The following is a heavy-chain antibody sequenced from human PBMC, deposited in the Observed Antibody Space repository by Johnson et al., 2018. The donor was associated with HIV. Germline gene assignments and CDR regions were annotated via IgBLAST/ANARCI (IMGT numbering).Heavy chain of an antibody. J-gene: IGHJ3*02. CDR3: AREETTAPAAFDI. V-gene: IGHV3-30*03. CDR2: ISYDGSNK. D-gene: IGHD4-17*01. Sequence: QVQLVESGGGVVQPGRSLRLSCAASGFTFSSYGMHWVRQAPGKGLEWVAVISYDGSNKYYADSVKGRFTISRDNSKNTLYLQMGNLRADDMAVYYCAREETTAPAAFDIWGQGTMVTVSS. CDR1: GFTFSSYG.